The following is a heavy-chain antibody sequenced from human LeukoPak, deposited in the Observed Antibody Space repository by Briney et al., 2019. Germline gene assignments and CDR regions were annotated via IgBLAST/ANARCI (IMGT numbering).Heavy chain of an antibody. V-gene: IGHV3-49*03. CDR2: IRSKAYGGTT. J-gene: IGHJ4*02. Sequence: GGSLRLSCAASGFTFSDYYMSWIRQAPGKGLEWVGFIRSKAYGGTTEYAASVKGRFTISRDDSKSIAYLQMNSLKTEDTTVYYCTRDWDIVVVPAAIAFDYWGQGTLVTVSS. D-gene: IGHD2-2*01. CDR1: GFTFSDYY. CDR3: TRDWDIVVVPAAIAFDY.